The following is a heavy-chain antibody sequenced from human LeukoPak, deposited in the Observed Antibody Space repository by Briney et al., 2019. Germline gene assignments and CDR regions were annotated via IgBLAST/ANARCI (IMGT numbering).Heavy chain of an antibody. J-gene: IGHJ4*02. D-gene: IGHD2-2*02. Sequence: GGSLRLSCAASGFTFSSNWMNWLRQAPGKGLEWVANIKQDESEKYYLDSVKGRFTISRDNAKNSLYLQMNSLRAEDTAMYYCAALYQDYWGQGTLVTVSS. CDR1: GFTFSSNW. CDR2: IKQDESEK. V-gene: IGHV3-7*01. CDR3: AALYQDY.